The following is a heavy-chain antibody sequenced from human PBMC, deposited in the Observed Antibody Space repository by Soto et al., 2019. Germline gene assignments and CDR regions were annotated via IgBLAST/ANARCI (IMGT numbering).Heavy chain of an antibody. CDR1: GFTFSSYA. CDR2: ISYDGSNK. J-gene: IGHJ4*02. CDR3: ARDRAQAAAGRVYFDY. V-gene: IGHV3-30-3*01. D-gene: IGHD6-13*01. Sequence: ESGGGVVQPGRSLRLSCAASGFTFSSYAMHWVRQAPGKGLEWVAVISYDGSNKYYADSVKGRFTISRDNSKNTLYLQMNSLRAEDTAVYYCARDRAQAAAGRVYFDYWGQGTLVTVSS.